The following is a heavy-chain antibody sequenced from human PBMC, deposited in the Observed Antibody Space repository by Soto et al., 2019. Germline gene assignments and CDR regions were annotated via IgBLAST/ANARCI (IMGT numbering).Heavy chain of an antibody. V-gene: IGHV1-69*13. J-gene: IGHJ3*02. D-gene: IGHD3-3*01. CDR1: GGTFSSYA. CDR3: ARSITIFGVVLDAFDI. Sequence: SVKVSCKASGGTFSSYAISWVRQAPGQGLEWMGGIIPIFGTADYAQKFQGRVTITADESTSTAYMELSSLRSEDTAVYYCARSITIFGVVLDAFDIWGQGTMVTVSS. CDR2: IIPIFGTA.